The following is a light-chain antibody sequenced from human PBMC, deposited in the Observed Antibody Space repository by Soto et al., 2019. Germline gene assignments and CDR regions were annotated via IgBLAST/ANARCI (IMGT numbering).Light chain of an antibody. Sequence: QSALTQPASVSGSPGQSITISCTGTSSDVGGYKYVSWYQQHPGKAPKLMIFEVNSRPSGVSNRFSGSKSGNTASLTISGPRAEDEADYYCSSFSSSSTPYVFGTGTKVTVL. CDR2: EVN. J-gene: IGLJ1*01. V-gene: IGLV2-14*01. CDR1: SSDVGGYKY. CDR3: SSFSSSSTPYV.